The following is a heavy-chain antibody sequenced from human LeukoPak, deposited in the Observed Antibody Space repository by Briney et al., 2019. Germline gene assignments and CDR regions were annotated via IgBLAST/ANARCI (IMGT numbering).Heavy chain of an antibody. J-gene: IGHJ5*02. D-gene: IGHD1-26*01. CDR3: AKEAGSPYSWFDP. Sequence: PGGALRLSCAASGFTFSSYWMHWVRQAPGKGLVWVSRINSDGSSTSYADSVKGRFTISRDNAKNTLYLQMNSLRAEDTAVYYCAKEAGSPYSWFDPWGQGTLVTVSS. CDR1: GFTFSSYW. V-gene: IGHV3-74*01. CDR2: INSDGSST.